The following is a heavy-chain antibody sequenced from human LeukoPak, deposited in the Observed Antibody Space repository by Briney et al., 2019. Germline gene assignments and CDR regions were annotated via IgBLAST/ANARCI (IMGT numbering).Heavy chain of an antibody. CDR2: IIPIFGTA. Sequence: SVKVSCKASGGTFSSYAISWVRQAPGQGLEWMGGIIPIFGTANYAQKFQGRVTITADESTSTAYMELSSLRSEDTAVYYCAREKVEGNYCPYYFDYWGQGTLVTVSS. J-gene: IGHJ4*02. CDR1: GGTFSSYA. D-gene: IGHD3-10*01. CDR3: AREKVEGNYCPYYFDY. V-gene: IGHV1-69*01.